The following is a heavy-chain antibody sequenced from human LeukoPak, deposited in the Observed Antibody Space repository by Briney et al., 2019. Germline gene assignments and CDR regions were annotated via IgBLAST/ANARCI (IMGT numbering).Heavy chain of an antibody. D-gene: IGHD6-13*01. V-gene: IGHV3-30*01. Sequence: PGGSLRLSCAASGFTFSSYAMHWVRQAPGKGLKWVAVISYDGSNKYYADSVKGRFTISRDNSKNTLYLQMNSLRAEDTAVYYCARDEDSSSWSSNYWGQGTLVTVSS. CDR1: GFTFSSYA. CDR2: ISYDGSNK. CDR3: ARDEDSSSWSSNY. J-gene: IGHJ4*02.